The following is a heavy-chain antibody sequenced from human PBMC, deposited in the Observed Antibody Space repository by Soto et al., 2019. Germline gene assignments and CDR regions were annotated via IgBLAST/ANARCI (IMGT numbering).Heavy chain of an antibody. CDR3: ARDLTSAMYSSGWSDV. CDR2: ISNSGGSP. CDR1: GFTFSNYA. J-gene: IGHJ6*02. D-gene: IGHD6-19*01. V-gene: IGHV3-23*01. Sequence: GGSLRLSCAASGFTFSNYAMTWVRQAPGKGLEWVSTISNSGGSPYYADSVKGRFTISRDNSKNTLYLQMNGLRAEDTALYYCARDLTSAMYSSGWSDVWGQGTTVTVSS.